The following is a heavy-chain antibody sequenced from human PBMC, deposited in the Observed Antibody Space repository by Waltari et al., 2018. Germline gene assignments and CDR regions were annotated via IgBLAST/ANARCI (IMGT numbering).Heavy chain of an antibody. CDR2: IYSGGTT. Sequence: EVQLVATGGGLIQPGGSLRLSCATSGFTVINNYMSWGRQAPGKGRGGVSVIYSGGTTHYADSVRGRFTISRDNAKNVLYLQMNSLRAEDSAVYYCARGHYDMGVWGQGTTVTVSS. V-gene: IGHV3-53*02. J-gene: IGHJ6*02. CDR1: GFTVINNY. CDR3: ARGHYDMGV.